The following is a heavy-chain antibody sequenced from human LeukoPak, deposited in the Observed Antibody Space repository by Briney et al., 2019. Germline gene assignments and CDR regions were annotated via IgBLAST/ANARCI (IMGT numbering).Heavy chain of an antibody. D-gene: IGHD2-15*01. J-gene: IGHJ5*02. CDR2: LDDSGNT. CDR1: SGSVRSNYYS. CDR3: ARRLRIGAAEWFDP. Sequence: PSETLSLTCSVSSGSVRSNYYSWAWIRQAPGKGLEWVGGLDDSGNTYYNPSLKSRLTMSVDTSKNHFSLNLKSVAAADRSVYYCARRLRIGAAEWFDPWGEGIMVTVSS. V-gene: IGHV4-39*02.